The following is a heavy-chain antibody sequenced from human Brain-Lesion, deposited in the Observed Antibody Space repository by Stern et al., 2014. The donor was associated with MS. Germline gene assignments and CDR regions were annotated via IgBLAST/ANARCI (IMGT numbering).Heavy chain of an antibody. CDR1: GFIFSDYY. CDR2: ISTTASTI. CDR3: TISSSRYYFDS. Sequence: VQLVESGGTLVKPGGSLRLSCAASGFIFSDYYMNWIRQAPGQGLEWVSYISTTASTIYYADSVKGRFPISRDNTKNALFLQMSSLRAEDTAVYYCTISSSRYYFDSWGLGTLVTVSS. D-gene: IGHD2-2*01. J-gene: IGHJ4*02. V-gene: IGHV3-11*01.